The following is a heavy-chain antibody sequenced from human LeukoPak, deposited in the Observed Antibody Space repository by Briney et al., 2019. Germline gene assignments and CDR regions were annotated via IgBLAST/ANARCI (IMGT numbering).Heavy chain of an antibody. CDR2: ISSSSSYI. J-gene: IGHJ4*02. CDR1: GFTYSSYS. V-gene: IGHV3-21*01. Sequence: PGGSLRLSCAASGFTYSSYSMNWVRQAPGKGLEWVSSISSSSSYIYYADSVKGRFTISRDNAKNSLYLQMNSLRAEDTAVYYCARGAVAGTGVKYWGQATLVTVSS. D-gene: IGHD6-19*01. CDR3: ARGAVAGTGVKY.